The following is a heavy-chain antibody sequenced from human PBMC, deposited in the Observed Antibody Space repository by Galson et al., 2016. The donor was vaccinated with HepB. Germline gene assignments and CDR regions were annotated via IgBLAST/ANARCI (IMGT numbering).Heavy chain of an antibody. CDR1: GFTFGSYA. CDR2: ITHAGTNK. V-gene: IGHV3-30*04. CDR3: ARDVGRNDY. D-gene: IGHD1-26*01. Sequence: SLRLSCAASGFTFGSYALHWVRQAPGKGLDWVTVITHAGTNKYYADSVKGRFTISRDNSKNTVYLQMDSLRTEDTAVYYCARDVGRNDYWGQGILVTVSS. J-gene: IGHJ4*02.